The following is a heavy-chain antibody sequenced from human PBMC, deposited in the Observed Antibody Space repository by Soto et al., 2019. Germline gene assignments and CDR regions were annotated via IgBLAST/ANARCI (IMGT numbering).Heavy chain of an antibody. D-gene: IGHD6-19*01. CDR3: AREAVAGLFDY. V-gene: IGHV1-3*01. Sequence: ASVKVSCKASGCTFTSYAMHWVRQAPGQRLEWMGWINAGNGNTKYSQKFQGRVTITRDTSASTAYMELSSLRSEDTAVYYCAREAVAGLFDYWGQGTLVTVSS. CDR2: INAGNGNT. CDR1: GCTFTSYA. J-gene: IGHJ4*02.